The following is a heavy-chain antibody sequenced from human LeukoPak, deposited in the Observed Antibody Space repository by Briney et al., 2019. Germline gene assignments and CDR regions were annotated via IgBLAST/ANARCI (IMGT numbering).Heavy chain of an antibody. V-gene: IGHV3-21*01. D-gene: IGHD4/OR15-4a*01. Sequence: GGSLRLSCTASGFTFSTYRMNWVRQAPGKGLEWVSSISGSGSFIYDADSVKGRFTISRDNAKNSLYLQMNSLRAGDTAMYYCARDLYGGHSYDYWGLGTLVTVSS. J-gene: IGHJ4*02. CDR3: ARDLYGGHSYDY. CDR2: ISGSGSFI. CDR1: GFTFSTYR.